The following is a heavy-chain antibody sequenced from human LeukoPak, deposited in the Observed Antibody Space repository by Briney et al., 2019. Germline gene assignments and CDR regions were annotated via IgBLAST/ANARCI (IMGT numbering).Heavy chain of an antibody. V-gene: IGHV4-39*01. Sequence: SETLSLTCSVSGDSISSSSSYWGWIRQPPGKGLEWIGSIYYSGSTYYNPSLKSRVTISVDTSKNQFSLKLSSVTAADTAVYYCARAPRSGYYHFDYWGQGTLVTVSS. CDR2: IYYSGST. D-gene: IGHD3-22*01. CDR1: GDSISSSSSY. J-gene: IGHJ4*02. CDR3: ARAPRSGYYHFDY.